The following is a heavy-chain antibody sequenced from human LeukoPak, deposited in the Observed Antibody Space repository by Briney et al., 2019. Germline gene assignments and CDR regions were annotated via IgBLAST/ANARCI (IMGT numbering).Heavy chain of an antibody. CDR3: ARNYGSGRYHYYYYMDV. CDR2: INHSGST. D-gene: IGHD3-10*01. Sequence: SETLSLTCAVYGGSFSGYYWSWIRQPPGKGLEWIGEINHSGSTNYNPSLKSRVTISVDTSKNQFSLKLSSVTAADTAVYYCARNYGSGRYHYYYYMDVWGKGTTVTVSS. J-gene: IGHJ6*03. CDR1: GGSFSGYY. V-gene: IGHV4-34*01.